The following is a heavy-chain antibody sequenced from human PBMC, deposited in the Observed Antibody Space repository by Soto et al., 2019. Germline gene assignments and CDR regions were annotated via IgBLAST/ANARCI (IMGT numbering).Heavy chain of an antibody. D-gene: IGHD3-22*01. CDR1: GVSISSYY. J-gene: IGHJ6*02. CDR2: IYYSGST. Sequence: SETLSLTCTVSGVSISSYYWSWIRQPPGKGLEWIGYIYYSGSTNYNPSLKSRVTISVDTSKNQFSLKLSSVTAADTAVYYCAREGYSSGYYYYYGMAIWGQGTTVTVSS. CDR3: AREGYSSGYYYYYGMAI. V-gene: IGHV4-59*01.